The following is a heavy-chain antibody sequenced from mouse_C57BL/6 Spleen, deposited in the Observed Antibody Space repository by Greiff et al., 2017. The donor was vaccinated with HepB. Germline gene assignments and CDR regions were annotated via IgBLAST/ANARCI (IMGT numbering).Heavy chain of an antibody. Sequence: VKLQESGPELVKPGASVKISCKASGYAFSSSWMNWVKQRPGKGLEWIGRIYPGDGDTNYNGKFKGKATLTADKSSSTAYMQLSSLTSEDSAVYYCARPSFTTTVVRGFAYWGQGTLVTVSA. J-gene: IGHJ3*01. CDR2: IYPGDGDT. V-gene: IGHV1-82*01. CDR3: ARPSFTTTVVRGFAY. D-gene: IGHD1-1*01. CDR1: GYAFSSSW.